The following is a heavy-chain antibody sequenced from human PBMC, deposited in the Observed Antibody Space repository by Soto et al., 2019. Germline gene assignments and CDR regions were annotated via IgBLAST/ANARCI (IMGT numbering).Heavy chain of an antibody. CDR1: GFTFSSFA. CDR3: ATYGQHLMDS. CDR2: IGSGGDGI. J-gene: IGHJ5*01. V-gene: IGHV3-23*01. Sequence: EVQLLESGGGLVQPGGSLSLSCAASGFTFSSFALKWVRQAPGKGLEWVSVIGSGGDGIHYADSVKGRFTISRDNSKNTMSLQMNSLTVEDTAVYYCATYGQHLMDSWGQGTLVTVSS. D-gene: IGHD4-17*01.